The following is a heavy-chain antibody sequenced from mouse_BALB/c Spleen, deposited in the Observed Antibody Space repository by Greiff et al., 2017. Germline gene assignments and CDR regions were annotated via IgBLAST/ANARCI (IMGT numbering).Heavy chain of an antibody. V-gene: IGHV1-55*01. J-gene: IGHJ2*01. CDR1: GYNFTSYW. D-gene: IGHD1-1*01. Sequence: VQLQQPGAELVKPGTSVKLSCKASGYNFTSYWINWVKLRPGQGLEWIGDIYPGSGSTNYNEKFKSKATLTVDTSSSTAYMQLSSLASEDSALYYCARWITTVVAFDYWGQGTTLTVSS. CDR2: IYPGSGST. CDR3: ARWITTVVAFDY.